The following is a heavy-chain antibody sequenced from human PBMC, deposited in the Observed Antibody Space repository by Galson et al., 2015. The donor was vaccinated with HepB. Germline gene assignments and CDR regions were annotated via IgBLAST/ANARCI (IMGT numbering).Heavy chain of an antibody. CDR3: ARRSIAVAVPSGMDV. Sequence: SLRLSCAASGFTVSSIYMSWVRQAPGKGLEWVSVIYSGGSTYYADSVKGRFTISRDNSNNTLYLQMNSLRAEDTAVYYCARRSIAVAVPSGMDVWGQGTTVTVSS. CDR2: IYSGGST. CDR1: GFTVSSIY. V-gene: IGHV3-66*01. J-gene: IGHJ6*02. D-gene: IGHD6-19*01.